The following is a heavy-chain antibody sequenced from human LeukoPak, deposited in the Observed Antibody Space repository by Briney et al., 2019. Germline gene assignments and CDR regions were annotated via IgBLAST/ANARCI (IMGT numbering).Heavy chain of an antibody. CDR2: ISGRGGST. J-gene: IGHJ4*02. D-gene: IGHD6-13*01. CDR1: GFTFSSYA. V-gene: IGHV3-23*01. CDR3: ANSGSSSWYRKYYFDY. Sequence: GGSLRLFCAASGFTFSSYAMSWLRPAPGKGLEWVSAISGRGGSTNYADSVKGRFTISRDTSKNTLYLQMNSLRAEDTAVYYCANSGSSSWYRKYYFDYWGQGTLVTVSS.